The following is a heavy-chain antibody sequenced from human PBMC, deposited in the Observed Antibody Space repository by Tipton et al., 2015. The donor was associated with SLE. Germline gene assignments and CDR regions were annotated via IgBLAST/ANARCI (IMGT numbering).Heavy chain of an antibody. Sequence: TLSLTCAVYGGSFSGYYWSWIRQPPGKGLEWIGYIYSSGSTNYNPSLKSRVTISVDTSKNQFSLKLSSVTAADTAVYFCARDGSPGWFDPWGQGTLVTVSS. CDR2: IYSSGST. D-gene: IGHD1-26*01. CDR3: ARDGSPGWFDP. V-gene: IGHV4-59*01. J-gene: IGHJ5*02. CDR1: GGSFSGYY.